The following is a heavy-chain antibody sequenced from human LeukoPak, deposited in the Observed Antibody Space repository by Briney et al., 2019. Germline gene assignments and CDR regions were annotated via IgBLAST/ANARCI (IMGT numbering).Heavy chain of an antibody. CDR3: ASGMRVGPNI. J-gene: IGHJ4*02. V-gene: IGHV3-7*01. CDR1: GFTFKSAW. Sequence: GGSLRLSCAASGFTFKSAWMTWVRQAPGKGLECVANIKEDGSAKNYLDSVKGRFTISRDNTKNSLYLQMNSLRAEDTAVYYCASGMRVGPNIWGQGTLVTVSS. CDR2: IKEDGSAK. D-gene: IGHD1-26*01.